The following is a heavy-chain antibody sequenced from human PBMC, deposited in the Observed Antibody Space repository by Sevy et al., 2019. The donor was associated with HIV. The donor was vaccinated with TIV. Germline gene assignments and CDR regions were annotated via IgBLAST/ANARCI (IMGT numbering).Heavy chain of an antibody. J-gene: IGHJ3*02. Sequence: SETLSLTCTVSGGSISSSSYYWGWIRQPPGKGLEWIGSIYYSGSTYYNPSLKSRFTISVDTSKNQFSLKLSSVTAADTAVYYCARPAMVRGEGAFDIWGQGTMVTVSS. CDR2: IYYSGST. CDR1: GGSISSSSYY. CDR3: ARPAMVRGEGAFDI. D-gene: IGHD3-10*01. V-gene: IGHV4-39*01.